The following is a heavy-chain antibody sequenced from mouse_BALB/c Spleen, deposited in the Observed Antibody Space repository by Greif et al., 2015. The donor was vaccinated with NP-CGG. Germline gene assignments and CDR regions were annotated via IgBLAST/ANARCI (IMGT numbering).Heavy chain of an antibody. CDR1: GYTFTSYW. Sequence: LQQSGSELVRPGASVKLSCKASGYTFTSYWMHWVKQRPGQGLEWIGNIYPGSGSTNYDEKFKSKATLTVDTSSSTAYMQLSSLTSEDSAVYYCTRYGYDGAWFAYWGQGTLVTVSA. CDR3: TRYGYDGAWFAY. CDR2: IYPGSGST. D-gene: IGHD2-2*01. V-gene: IGHV1S22*01. J-gene: IGHJ3*01.